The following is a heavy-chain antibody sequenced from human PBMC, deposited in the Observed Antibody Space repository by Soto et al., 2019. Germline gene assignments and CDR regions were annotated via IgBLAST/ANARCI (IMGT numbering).Heavy chain of an antibody. CDR3: ARRSAWDYAFDY. D-gene: IGHD4-17*01. CDR2: IYYSGST. CDR1: GGSISSGDYY. Sequence: SETLSLTCTVSGGSISSGDYYWSWIRQPPGKGLEWIGYIYYSGSTYYNPSLKSRVTISVDTSKNQFSLKLSSVTAADTAVYYCARRSAWDYAFDYWGQGTLVTVSS. J-gene: IGHJ4*02. V-gene: IGHV4-30-4*01.